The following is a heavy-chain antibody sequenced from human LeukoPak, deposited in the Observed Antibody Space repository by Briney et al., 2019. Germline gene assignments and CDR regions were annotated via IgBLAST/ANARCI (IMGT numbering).Heavy chain of an antibody. Sequence: SETLSLTCTVSGGSISSGGYYWSWIRQHPGKGLEWIGSIYQSGTTYYNPSLKSRVTISKDTSKNQFSLRLTSVTDADTALYYCARGRRGYRTELDSWGQGTLVTVS. CDR2: IYQSGTT. V-gene: IGHV4-39*07. CDR1: GGSISSGGYY. CDR3: ARGRRGYRTELDS. J-gene: IGHJ4*02. D-gene: IGHD3-22*01.